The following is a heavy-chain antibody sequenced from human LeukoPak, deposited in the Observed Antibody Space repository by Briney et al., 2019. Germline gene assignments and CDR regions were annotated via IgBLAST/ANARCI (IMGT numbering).Heavy chain of an antibody. CDR3: ARELKYDSSGYYC. V-gene: IGHV1-2*02. CDR2: INPNSGGA. J-gene: IGHJ4*02. D-gene: IGHD3-22*01. CDR1: GYTSTGYY. Sequence: GASVKVSCKASGYTSTGYYMHWVRQAPGQGLEWMGWINPNSGGANYAQKFQGRVTMTRDTSISTAYMELRRPRSDDTAVYYCARELKYDSSGYYCWGQGTLVSVSS.